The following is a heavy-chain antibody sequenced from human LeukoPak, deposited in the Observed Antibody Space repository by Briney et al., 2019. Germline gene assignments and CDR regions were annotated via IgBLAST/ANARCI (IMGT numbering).Heavy chain of an antibody. V-gene: IGHV1-8*03. CDR1: GGTFSSYD. CDR2: MNPNSGNT. D-gene: IGHD2-8*01. J-gene: IGHJ6*03. CDR3: ARASTNSAYYMDV. Sequence: ASVKVSCKASGGTFSSYDINWVRQATGQGLEWMGWMNPNSGNTGYAQKFQGRVTITRNTSISTAYMELSSLRSEDTAVYYCARASTNSAYYMDVWGKGTTVTVSS.